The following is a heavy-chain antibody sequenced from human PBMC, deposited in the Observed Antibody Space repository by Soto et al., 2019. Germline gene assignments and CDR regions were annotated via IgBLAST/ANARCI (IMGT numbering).Heavy chain of an antibody. Sequence: KASETLSLTCTVSGGSISSYYWSWIRQPPGKGLEWIGYIYYSGSTNYNPSLKSRVTISVDTSKNQFSLKLSSVTAADTAVYYCARGRYNWNPTDYWGQGTLVTVSS. CDR3: ARGRYNWNPTDY. CDR2: IYYSGST. CDR1: GGSISSYY. D-gene: IGHD1-20*01. J-gene: IGHJ4*02. V-gene: IGHV4-59*01.